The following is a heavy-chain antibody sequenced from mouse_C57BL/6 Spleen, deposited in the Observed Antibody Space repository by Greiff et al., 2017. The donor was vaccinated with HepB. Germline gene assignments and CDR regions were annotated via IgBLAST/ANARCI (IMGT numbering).Heavy chain of an antibody. CDR2: IDPSDSET. J-gene: IGHJ3*01. D-gene: IGHD2-5*01. CDR3: ARGSYSNVPFAY. V-gene: IGHV1-52*01. Sequence: QVHVKQPGAELVRPGSSVKLSCKASGYTFTSYWMHWVKQRPIQGLEWIGNIDPSDSETHYNQKFKDKATLTVDKSSSTAYMQLSSLTSEDSAVYYCARGSYSNVPFAYWGQGTLVTVSA. CDR1: GYTFTSYW.